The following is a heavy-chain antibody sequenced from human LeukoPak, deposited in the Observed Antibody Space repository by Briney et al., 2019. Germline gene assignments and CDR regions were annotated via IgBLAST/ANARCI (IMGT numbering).Heavy chain of an antibody. V-gene: IGHV4-61*01. Sequence: SETLALTCTGSGGSFTSGYFDWGWIRQPPGKGLEWIGYIHFSGNTNYNPSFQSRVTISVGTSKKHFSLQLSSLTPADTAVYYCARGSAGRSWFDPWGQGSLVIVSS. CDR2: IHFSGNT. CDR3: ARGSAGRSWFDP. J-gene: IGHJ5*02. CDR1: GGSFTSGYFD.